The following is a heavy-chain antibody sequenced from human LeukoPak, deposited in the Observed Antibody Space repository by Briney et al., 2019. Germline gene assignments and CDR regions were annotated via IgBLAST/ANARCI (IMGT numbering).Heavy chain of an antibody. D-gene: IGHD1-26*01. CDR2: VYTSGST. J-gene: IGHJ6*03. CDR1: GGSLSRYY. V-gene: IGHV4-4*07. CDR3: ARGSYDDYYYYMDV. Sequence: SDTLSLTCTVSGGSLSRYYWTWLRQPAGKGLEWIGRVYTSGSTNYNPSLKSRVTMSVDTSKNQFSLKLISVTAADTAVYYCARGSYDDYYYYMDVWGKGTTVTISS.